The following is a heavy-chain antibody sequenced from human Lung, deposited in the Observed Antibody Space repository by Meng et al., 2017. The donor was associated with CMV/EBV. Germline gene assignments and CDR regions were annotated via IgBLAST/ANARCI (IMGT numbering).Heavy chain of an antibody. CDR3: AKAVVPGYYYYGMDV. V-gene: IGHV3-23*01. CDR2: ISGIGGNS. D-gene: IGHD2-15*01. J-gene: IGHJ6*02. Sequence: XASGSTFDNYAMSWVRQAPGKGLEWVPVISGIGGNSYYAESVKGRFTVSRDNSKNTLYLHMNGLRADDTAVYYCAKAVVPGYYYYGMDVWGRGTTVTVSS. CDR1: GSTFDNYA.